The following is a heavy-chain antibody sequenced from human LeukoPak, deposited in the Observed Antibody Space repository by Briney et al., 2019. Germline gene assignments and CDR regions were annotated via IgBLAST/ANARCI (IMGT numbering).Heavy chain of an antibody. Sequence: SETLSFTCTVPGGSINSYYWSWIRQPPGKGLEWIGYIYYSGSTNYNPSLKSRVTISVDTSKNQFSLKLSSVTAADTAVYYCARGKRGGYDYYYYYYMDVWGKGTTVTLSS. D-gene: IGHD5-12*01. V-gene: IGHV4-59*01. CDR3: ARGKRGGYDYYYYYYMDV. J-gene: IGHJ6*03. CDR2: IYYSGST. CDR1: GGSINSYY.